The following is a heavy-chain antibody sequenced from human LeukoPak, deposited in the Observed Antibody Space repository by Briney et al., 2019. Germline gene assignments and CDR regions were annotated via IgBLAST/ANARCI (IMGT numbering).Heavy chain of an antibody. CDR3: AKDGDYGDYSIFDY. CDR2: ISGSGGST. J-gene: IGHJ4*02. V-gene: IGHV3-23*01. D-gene: IGHD4-17*01. Sequence: GGSLRLSCAASGFIVSSSYMNWVRQAPGKGLEWVSAISGSGGSTYYADSVKGRFTISRDNSKNTLYLQMNSLRAEDTAVYYCAKDGDYGDYSIFDYWGQGTLVTVSS. CDR1: GFIVSSSY.